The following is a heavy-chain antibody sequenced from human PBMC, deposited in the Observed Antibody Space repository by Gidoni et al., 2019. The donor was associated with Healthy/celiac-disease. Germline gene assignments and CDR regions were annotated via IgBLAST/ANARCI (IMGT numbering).Heavy chain of an antibody. D-gene: IGHD1-26*01. CDR1: GGTFSSYA. Sequence: QVQLVQSGAEVKKPASSVKVSCKASGGTFSSYAIRWVRQAPGQGLEWMGGIIPIFGTANYAKKFQGRVTITADESTSTAYMELSSLRSEDTAVYYCARDPVGATYYYGMDVWGQGTTVTVSS. V-gene: IGHV1-69*01. CDR2: IIPIFGTA. J-gene: IGHJ6*02. CDR3: ARDPVGATYYYGMDV.